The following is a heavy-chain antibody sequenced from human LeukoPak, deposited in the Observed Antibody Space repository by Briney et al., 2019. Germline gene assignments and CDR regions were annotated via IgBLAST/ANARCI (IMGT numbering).Heavy chain of an antibody. D-gene: IGHD6-13*01. CDR2: IYYSGST. CDR3: ARHRRQPIAAAGPIDY. Sequence: KASETLSLTCTVSGGSISSSNSYWGWIRQPPGKGLEWIGYIYYSGSTNYNPSLKSRVTISVDTSKNQFSLKLSSVTAADTAVYYCARHRRQPIAAAGPIDYWGQGTLVTVSS. V-gene: IGHV4-61*05. CDR1: GGSISSSNSY. J-gene: IGHJ4*02.